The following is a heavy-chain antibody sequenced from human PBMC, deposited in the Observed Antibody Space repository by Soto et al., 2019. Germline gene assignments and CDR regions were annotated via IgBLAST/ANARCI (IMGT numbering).Heavy chain of an antibody. CDR2: ISYDGSNK. CDR1: GFTFSSYG. J-gene: IGHJ4*02. V-gene: IGHV3-30*18. D-gene: IGHD1-7*01. Sequence: QVQLVESGGGVVQPGRSLRLSCAASGFTFSSYGMHWVRQAPGKGLEWVAVISYDGSNKHYADSVKGRFTISRDNSKNTLYLQMNSLRAEDTAVYYCAKDRHHYNCNCDWVWDYWGQGTLVTVSS. CDR3: AKDRHHYNCNCDWVWDY.